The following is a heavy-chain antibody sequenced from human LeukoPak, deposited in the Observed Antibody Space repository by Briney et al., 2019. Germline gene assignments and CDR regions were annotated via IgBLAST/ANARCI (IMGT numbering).Heavy chain of an antibody. J-gene: IGHJ4*02. CDR1: GFTFSNYA. CDR3: AKQWVDC. D-gene: IGHD1-26*01. CDR2: ISESGDTT. Sequence: PGGSLRLSXAASGFTFSNYAMNWVRQAPGKGLEWVSSISESGDTTHYADSVKGRFTISRDNAQNTLYLQMNTLRAEDTALYYCAKQWVDCWDQGTLVTVSS. V-gene: IGHV3-23*01.